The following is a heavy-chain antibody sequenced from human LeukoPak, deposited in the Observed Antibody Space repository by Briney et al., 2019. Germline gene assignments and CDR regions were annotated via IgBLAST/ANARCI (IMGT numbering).Heavy chain of an antibody. CDR2: IKQDGSEK. CDR1: GFTFSTYW. CDR3: ARDPISYYYDSSGYYYY. Sequence: PGGSLRLSCAASGFTFSTYWMSWVRQAPGKGLEWVANIKQDGSEKYYVDSVKGRFTISRDNAKNSLYLQMNSLRAEDTAVYYCARDPISYYYDSSGYYYYWGQGTLVTVSS. J-gene: IGHJ4*02. V-gene: IGHV3-7*01. D-gene: IGHD3-22*01.